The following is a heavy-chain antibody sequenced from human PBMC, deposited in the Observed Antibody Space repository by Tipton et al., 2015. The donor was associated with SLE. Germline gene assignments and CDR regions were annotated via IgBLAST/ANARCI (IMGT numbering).Heavy chain of an antibody. V-gene: IGHV4-59*01. CDR3: ARVYSSSHPDV. CDR2: IYYSGST. Sequence: TLSLTCTVSGVSISSYYWSWIRQPPGKGLEWIGYIYYSGSTNYNPSLKSRVTISVDTSKNQFSLKLSSVTAADTAVYYCARVYSSSHPDVWGKGTTVTVSS. J-gene: IGHJ6*04. CDR1: GVSISSYY. D-gene: IGHD6-13*01.